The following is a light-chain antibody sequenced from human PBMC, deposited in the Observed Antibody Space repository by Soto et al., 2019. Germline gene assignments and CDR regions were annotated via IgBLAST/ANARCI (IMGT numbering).Light chain of an antibody. CDR1: QIIHGDY. J-gene: IGKJ1*01. CDR3: HQYGSLPQT. V-gene: IGKV3-20*01. CDR2: DAS. Sequence: EIVMTQSPGTLSLSPGERATLSCRASQIIHGDYLAWFQRKPGQAPRLLIYDASSRATGIPDRFRGSGSGTDFTRTVSRLEPEDFAVYYCHQYGSLPQTFGQGTKVNI.